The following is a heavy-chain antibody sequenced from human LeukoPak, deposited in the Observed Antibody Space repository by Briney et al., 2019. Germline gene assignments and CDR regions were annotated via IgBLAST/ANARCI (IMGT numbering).Heavy chain of an antibody. D-gene: IGHD4-17*01. CDR2: IYSGGST. CDR1: GFTVSSNY. V-gene: IGHV3-66*02. CDR3: ARGTPTVESWFDP. Sequence: GGSLRLSCAASGFTVSSNYMSWVRQAPGKGLEWVSVIYSGGSTYYADSVKGRFTISRDNSKNTLYLQTNSLRAEDTAVYYCARGTPTVESWFDPWGQGTLVTVSS. J-gene: IGHJ5*02.